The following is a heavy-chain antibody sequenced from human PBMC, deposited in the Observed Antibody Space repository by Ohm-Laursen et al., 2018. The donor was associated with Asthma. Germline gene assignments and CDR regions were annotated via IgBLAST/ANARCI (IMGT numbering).Heavy chain of an antibody. CDR2: ISTASTFI. J-gene: IGHJ4*02. V-gene: IGHV3-21*01. Sequence: SLRLSCAASGYTFSRYSIHWVRQVPGKGLEWVASISTASTFIYYADSVRGRFTISRDNAKNSVSLQMNSLRAEDTAVYYCVRSVDDGGNSGDYWGQGTLVTVSS. D-gene: IGHD4-23*01. CDR1: GYTFSRYS. CDR3: VRSVDDGGNSGDY.